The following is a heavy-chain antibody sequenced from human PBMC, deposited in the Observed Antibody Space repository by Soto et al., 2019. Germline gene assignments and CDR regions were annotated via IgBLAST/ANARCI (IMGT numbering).Heavy chain of an antibody. Sequence: SETLSLTCTVSGGSISSYYWSWIRQPPGKGLGWSGYIYYSWSTNYNPSLKSRVTISVDTHKNQFSLTVSSVTAADTAVYYCGRGGLAARGGFDYWGQGTLVTVSS. J-gene: IGHJ4*02. V-gene: IGHV4-59*01. CDR3: GRGGLAARGGFDY. CDR2: IYYSWST. CDR1: GGSISSYY. D-gene: IGHD6-6*01.